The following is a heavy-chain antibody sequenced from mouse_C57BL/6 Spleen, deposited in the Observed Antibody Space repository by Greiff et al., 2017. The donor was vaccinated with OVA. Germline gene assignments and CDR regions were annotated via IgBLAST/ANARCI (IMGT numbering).Heavy chain of an antibody. J-gene: IGHJ4*01. CDR2: IRSKSNNYAT. CDR1: GFSFNTYA. Sequence: EVQRVESGGGLVQPKGSLKLSCAASGFSFNTYAMNWVRQAPGKGLEWVARIRSKSNNYATYYADSVKDRFTISRDDSESMLYLQMNNLKTEDTAMYYCVRIYYGYDGYAMDYWGQGTSVTVAS. D-gene: IGHD2-2*01. CDR3: VRIYYGYDGYAMDY. V-gene: IGHV10-1*01.